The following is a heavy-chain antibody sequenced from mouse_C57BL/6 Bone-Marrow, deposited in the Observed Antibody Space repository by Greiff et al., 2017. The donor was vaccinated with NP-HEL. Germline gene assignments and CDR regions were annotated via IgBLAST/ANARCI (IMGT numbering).Heavy chain of an antibody. Sequence: EVKVVESGGDLVKPGGSLKLSCAASGFTFSSYGMSWVRQTPDKRLEWVATISSGGSYTYYPDSVKGRFTLSKDNAKNTLYLQMRSMKPDDTAIDYYARSLRGYYGNSGWFAYWGQGTLVTVSA. V-gene: IGHV5-6*01. J-gene: IGHJ3*01. D-gene: IGHD1-1*01. CDR2: ISSGGSYT. CDR1: GFTFSSYG. CDR3: ARSLRGYYGNSGWFAY.